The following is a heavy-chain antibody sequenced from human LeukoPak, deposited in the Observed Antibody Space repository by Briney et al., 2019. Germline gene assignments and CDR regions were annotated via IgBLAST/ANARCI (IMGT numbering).Heavy chain of an antibody. CDR3: ARDRMATIGVY. Sequence: GVSLRLSCAASGFTVSSNYMSWVRQAPGEGLEWVSVIYSGGSTYYADSVKGRFTISRDNSKNTLYLQMNSLRAEDTAVYYCARDRMATIGVYWGQGTLVTVSS. CDR1: GFTVSSNY. D-gene: IGHD5-24*01. V-gene: IGHV3-53*01. CDR2: IYSGGST. J-gene: IGHJ4*02.